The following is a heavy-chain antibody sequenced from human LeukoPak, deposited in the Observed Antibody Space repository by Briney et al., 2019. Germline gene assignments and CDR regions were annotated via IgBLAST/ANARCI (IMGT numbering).Heavy chain of an antibody. CDR3: VREVLVYTAMVGFDP. CDR2: IWYDGSNK. Sequence: GGSLRLSCAASGFTFSGYGMHWVRQAPGKGLEWVAVIWYDGSNKYYADSVKGRFTISRDNSKNTLYMQMNSLRGEDTAVYYCVREVLVYTAMVGFDPWGQGTLVTVSS. V-gene: IGHV3-33*01. D-gene: IGHD5-18*01. J-gene: IGHJ5*02. CDR1: GFTFSGYG.